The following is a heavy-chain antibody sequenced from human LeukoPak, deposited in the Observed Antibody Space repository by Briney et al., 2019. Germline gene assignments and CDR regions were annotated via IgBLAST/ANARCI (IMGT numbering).Heavy chain of an antibody. CDR3: ARENDSSFFDY. D-gene: IGHD3-22*01. CDR1: GGSISGYY. V-gene: IGHV4-59*01. Sequence: SETLSLTCTVSGGSISGYYWSWIRQPPGKGLEWFGYIYYSGSTNYNPSLKSRVTISVDTSKNQFSLKLSSVTAADTAVYYCARENDSSFFDYWGQGTLVTVSS. J-gene: IGHJ4*02. CDR2: IYYSGST.